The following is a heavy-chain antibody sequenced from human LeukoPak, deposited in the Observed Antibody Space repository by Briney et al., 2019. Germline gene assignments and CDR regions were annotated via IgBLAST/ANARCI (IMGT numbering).Heavy chain of an antibody. J-gene: IGHJ4*02. CDR2: TSGSGVNS. CDR1: GFTLRSYD. Sequence: PGGSLRLSCAAPGFTLRSYDVSWVRQAPGKGLEWVAATSGSGVNSYYADSVRGRFTISRDNSQNTLYLQMDSLRAEDTALYYCAKEYSGYDFDYWGQGTLVTVSS. D-gene: IGHD5-12*01. V-gene: IGHV3-23*01. CDR3: AKEYSGYDFDY.